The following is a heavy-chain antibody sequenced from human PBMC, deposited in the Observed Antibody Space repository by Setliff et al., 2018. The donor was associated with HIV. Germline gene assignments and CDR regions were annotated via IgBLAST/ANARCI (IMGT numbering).Heavy chain of an antibody. CDR1: GTSISSSNYY. CDR3: ARVWLHFGADILRFDP. D-gene: IGHD3-16*01. CDR2: IYYSGST. V-gene: IGHV4-39*07. Sequence: SETLSLTCTVSGTSISSSNYYWGWIRQLPGKGLEWIGYIYYSGSTFYNPSLKSRVTISVDTSKNQFSLKLTSVTAADTAVYYCARVWLHFGADILRFDPWGQGLLVTVPS. J-gene: IGHJ5*02.